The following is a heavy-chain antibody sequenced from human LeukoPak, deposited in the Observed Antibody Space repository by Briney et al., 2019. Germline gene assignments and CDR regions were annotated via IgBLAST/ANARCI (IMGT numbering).Heavy chain of an antibody. CDR3: ERDLAIRLGWYDY. CDR2: ISYDGGNK. J-gene: IGHJ4*02. CDR1: GFTFSSYA. Sequence: GGSLRLSCAASGFTFSSYAMHWVRQAPGKGLEWVAVISYDGGNKYYADSVKSRFTISRDNSKNTLYLQMNSLRAEDTAVYYCERDLAIRLGWYDYWGQGTLVTVSS. V-gene: IGHV3-30*04. D-gene: IGHD2-21*01.